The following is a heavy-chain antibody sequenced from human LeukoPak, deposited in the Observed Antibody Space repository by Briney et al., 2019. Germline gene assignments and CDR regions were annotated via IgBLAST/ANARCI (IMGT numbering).Heavy chain of an antibody. Sequence: GGSLRLSCAASGFTFSSYGMHWVRQAPGKGLEGVAFIRYDGSNKYYADSVKGRFTISRDNSKNTLYLQMNSLRAEDTAVYYCAKVAVAVAGTIATDYWGQGTLVTVSS. V-gene: IGHV3-30*02. CDR2: IRYDGSNK. D-gene: IGHD6-19*01. CDR3: AKVAVAVAGTIATDY. CDR1: GFTFSSYG. J-gene: IGHJ4*02.